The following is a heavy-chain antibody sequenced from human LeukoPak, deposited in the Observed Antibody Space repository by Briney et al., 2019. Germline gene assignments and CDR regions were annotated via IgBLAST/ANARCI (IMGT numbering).Heavy chain of an antibody. D-gene: IGHD3-22*01. CDR3: ARVPAQYYYDSSGHSRYFDY. CDR2: INHSGST. V-gene: IGHV4-34*01. Sequence: PSGTLSLTCAVYGGSFSGYYWSWIRQPPGKGLEWIGEINHSGSTNYNPSLKSRVTISVDTSKNQFSLKLSSVTAADTAVYYCARVPAQYYYDSSGHSRYFDYWGQGTLVTVSS. CDR1: GGSFSGYY. J-gene: IGHJ4*02.